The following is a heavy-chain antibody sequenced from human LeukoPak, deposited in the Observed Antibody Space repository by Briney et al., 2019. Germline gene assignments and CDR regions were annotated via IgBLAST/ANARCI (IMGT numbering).Heavy chain of an antibody. CDR1: GGSFSGYY. D-gene: IGHD2-2*01. V-gene: IGHV4-59*10. J-gene: IGHJ6*03. Sequence: PSETLSLTCAVYGGSFSGYYWSWIRQPPGKGLEWIGRIYTSGSTNYSPSLKSRVTISVDTSKNQFSLKLSSVTAADTAVYYCARLVGSSTRSRYYYYMDVWGKGTTVTVSS. CDR3: ARLVGSSTRSRYYYYMDV. CDR2: IYTSGST.